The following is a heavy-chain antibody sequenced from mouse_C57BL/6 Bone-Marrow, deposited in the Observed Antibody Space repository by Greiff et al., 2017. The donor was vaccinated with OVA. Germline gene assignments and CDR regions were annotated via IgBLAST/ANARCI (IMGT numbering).Heavy chain of an antibody. D-gene: IGHD6-1*01. J-gene: IGHJ3*01. CDR2: IYPRSCNT. Sequence: QVQLQQSGAELARPGASVKLSCKASGYTFTSYGISWVKQRTGQGLEWIGEIYPRSCNTYYNEKFKGKATLTADKSSSTAYMELRSLTSEDSAVYFCARSVQASFAYWGQGTLVTVSA. V-gene: IGHV1-81*01. CDR1: GYTFTSYG. CDR3: ARSVQASFAY.